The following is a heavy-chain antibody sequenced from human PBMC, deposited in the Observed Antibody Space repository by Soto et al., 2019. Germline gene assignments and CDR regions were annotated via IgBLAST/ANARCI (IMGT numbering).Heavy chain of an antibody. J-gene: IGHJ5*02. CDR2: ISGSGDNT. CDR1: GFTFNSYA. V-gene: IGHV3-23*01. Sequence: PGGSLRLSCAATGFTFNSYAMNCVRQAPWKGLEWVSGISGSGDNTYYADSVKGRFSISRDNSKSTLYLQMNSLRAEDTAVYYCERDQAGDYAINWFDPWGQGTLVTVS. CDR3: ERDQAGDYAINWFDP. D-gene: IGHD4-17*01.